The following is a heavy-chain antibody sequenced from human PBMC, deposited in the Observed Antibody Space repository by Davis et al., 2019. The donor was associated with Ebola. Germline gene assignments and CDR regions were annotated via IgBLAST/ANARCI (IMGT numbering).Heavy chain of an antibody. CDR3: ARDSGYSWGIDY. V-gene: IGHV4-34*01. J-gene: IGHJ4*02. Sequence: MPSETLSLTCAVYGGSFSGYYWSWIRQPPGKGLEWTGEINHSGSTNYNPSLKSRVTITVDTSKNQFPLKLSSVTAADTAVYYCARDSGYSWGIDYWGQGTLVTVSS. D-gene: IGHD5-18*01. CDR1: GGSFSGYY. CDR2: INHSGST.